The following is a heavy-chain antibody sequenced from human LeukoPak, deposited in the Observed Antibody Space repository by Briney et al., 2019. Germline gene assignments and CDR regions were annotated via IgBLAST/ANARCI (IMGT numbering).Heavy chain of an antibody. V-gene: IGHV3-74*01. D-gene: IGHD3-22*01. CDR3: GSLTVVARDH. J-gene: IGHJ4*02. Sequence: HPGGSLRLSCAASGFSFSTHWMRWVRQAPGKGLVYVAQINSDGSATAYADSVKGRFTISRDNAKNTLYLEMSSLRAEDTAVYYCGSLTVVARDHWGQGTLVTVSS. CDR1: GFSFSTHW. CDR2: INSDGSAT.